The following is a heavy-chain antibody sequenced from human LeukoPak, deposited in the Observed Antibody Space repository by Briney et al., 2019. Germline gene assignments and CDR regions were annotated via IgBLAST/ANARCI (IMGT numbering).Heavy chain of an antibody. D-gene: IGHD1-26*01. CDR1: GGSINSYY. CDR2: IYYSGST. Sequence: SETLSLTCTVAGGSINSYYWSWIRQPPGKGLEWIGYIYYSGSTNYNPSLKSRVTISVDTSKNQFSLKLSSVTAADTAVYYCARGSIVGATFDYFDYWGQGTLVTVSS. J-gene: IGHJ4*02. V-gene: IGHV4-59*12. CDR3: ARGSIVGATFDYFDY.